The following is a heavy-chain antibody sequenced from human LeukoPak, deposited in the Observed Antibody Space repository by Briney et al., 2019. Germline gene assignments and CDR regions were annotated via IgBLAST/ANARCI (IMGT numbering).Heavy chain of an antibody. V-gene: IGHV3-11*01. D-gene: IGHD6-13*01. CDR1: GFIFSDYY. Sequence: PGGSLRLSCAASGFIFSDYYMSWIRQAPGKGLEWVSYISSSGSTMYYTDSVKGRFTISRDNAKNSVYLQMNSLRAEDTALYYCARGSGSSWYFYFDYWGQGTLVTVSS. J-gene: IGHJ4*02. CDR3: ARGSGSSWYFYFDY. CDR2: ISSSGSTM.